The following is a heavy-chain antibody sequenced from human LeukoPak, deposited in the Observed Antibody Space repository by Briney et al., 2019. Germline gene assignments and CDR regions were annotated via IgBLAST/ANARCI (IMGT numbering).Heavy chain of an antibody. CDR1: GFTFSGSA. J-gene: IGHJ6*03. Sequence: GGSLRLSCAASGFTFSGSAMHWVRQASGKGLEWVGRIRSKVNSYATAYAASVKGRFTISRDDSKNTAYLQMNSLKTEDTAVYYCTRASATYSSYLRGYYMDVWGKGTTVTVSS. CDR3: TRASATYSSYLRGYYMDV. CDR2: IRSKVNSYAT. D-gene: IGHD6-6*01. V-gene: IGHV3-73*01.